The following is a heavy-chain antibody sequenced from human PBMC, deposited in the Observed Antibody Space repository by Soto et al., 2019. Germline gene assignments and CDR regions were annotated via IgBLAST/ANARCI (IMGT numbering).Heavy chain of an antibody. V-gene: IGHV1-69*01. Sequence: QVQLVQSGAEVKKPGSSVKVSCEASGGTFRTESFNWVRQAPGQGLEWMGGIIPVLGTTDYAPRFRGRVTIPADESTSTAYMEVGSLTYDATAVYYCARATIGHVTRYYFDYWGQGTLVTVSS. D-gene: IGHD5-12*01. CDR2: IIPVLGTT. CDR3: ARATIGHVTRYYFDY. J-gene: IGHJ4*02. CDR1: GGTFRTES.